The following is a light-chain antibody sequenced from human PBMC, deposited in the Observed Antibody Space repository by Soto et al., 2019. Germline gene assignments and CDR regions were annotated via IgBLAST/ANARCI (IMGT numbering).Light chain of an antibody. Sequence: QSALTQPASVSGSPGQSITISCTGSRSDVGVSNLVSWYQQQPNKAPKLLISDVNHWPSGVSNRFSGSKSGNTVLLTISGLQAEDEADYYCSSTTTTNTVLFGGGTKLTVL. J-gene: IGLJ3*02. CDR2: DVN. V-gene: IGLV2-14*01. CDR3: SSTTTTNTVL. CDR1: RSDVGVSNL.